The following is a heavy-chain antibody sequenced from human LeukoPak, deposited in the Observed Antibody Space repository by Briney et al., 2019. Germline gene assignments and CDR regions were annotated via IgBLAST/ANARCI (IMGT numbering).Heavy chain of an antibody. CDR3: ARGALTVLWYAFDI. CDR1: GGSISAYY. J-gene: IGHJ3*02. V-gene: IGHV4-4*07. Sequence: PSETLSLTCTVSGGSISAYYWSWIRQPAGKGLEWIGRIYSNGNTNYNPSLKSRLTMSVDTSKNQFSLNLKSVTAADTAVYYCARGALTVLWYAFDIWGQGTMVTVSS. CDR2: IYSNGNT. D-gene: IGHD1-26*01.